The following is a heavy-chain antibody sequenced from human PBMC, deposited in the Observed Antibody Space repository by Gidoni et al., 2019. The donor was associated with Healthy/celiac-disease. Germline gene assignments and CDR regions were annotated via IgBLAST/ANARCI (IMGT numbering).Heavy chain of an antibody. D-gene: IGHD3-10*01. CDR2: IKQDGSEK. CDR1: GFTFSSSW. CDR3: ARGGRRITMVRGVGALFDP. V-gene: IGHV3-7*01. Sequence: EVQLVESGGGLVQPGGSLRLSCAASGFTFSSSWMSWVRQAPGKGLEWVANIKQDGSEKYYVDSVKGRFTISRDNAKNSLYLQMNSLRAEDTAVYYCARGGRRITMVRGVGALFDPWGQGTLVTVSS. J-gene: IGHJ5*02.